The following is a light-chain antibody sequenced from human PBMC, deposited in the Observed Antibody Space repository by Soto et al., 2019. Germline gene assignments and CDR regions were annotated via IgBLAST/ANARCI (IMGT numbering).Light chain of an antibody. V-gene: IGLV2-14*03. CDR2: DVS. J-gene: IGLJ2*01. CDR3: SSYTSSSTLYVV. CDR1: SSDAGGYNY. Sequence: QPVLTQPASVSGSPGQSITISCTGTSSDAGGYNYVSWYQQHPGKAPKLMISDVSNRPSGVSNRFSGSKSDNTASLTISGLQAEDEADYYCSSYTSSSTLYVVFGGGTKLTVL.